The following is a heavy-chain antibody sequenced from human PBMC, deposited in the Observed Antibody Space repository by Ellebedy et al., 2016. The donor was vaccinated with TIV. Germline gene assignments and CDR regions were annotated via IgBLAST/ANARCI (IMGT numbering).Heavy chain of an antibody. CDR3: ARAGRDGYKFLLGYFHGLDV. Sequence: ASVKVSCKASGYTFTGYYMHWVRQAPGQGLEWMGWINPNSGGTNYAQKFQGWVTMTRDMSLTTAYMEVSNLRSDDTAVYYCARAGRDGYKFLLGYFHGLDVWGQGTTVIASS. J-gene: IGHJ6*02. D-gene: IGHD5-24*01. CDR2: INPNSGGT. V-gene: IGHV1-2*04. CDR1: GYTFTGYY.